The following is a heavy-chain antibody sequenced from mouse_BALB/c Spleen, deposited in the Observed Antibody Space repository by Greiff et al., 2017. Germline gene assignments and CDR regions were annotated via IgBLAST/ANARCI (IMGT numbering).Heavy chain of an antibody. CDR1: GYTFTSYW. CDR2: IDPSDSET. V-gene: IGHV1-69*02. D-gene: IGHD2-4*01. CDR3: ARGEPYYDYGYAMDY. Sequence: QVQLQQPGAELVKPGAPVKLSCKASGYTFTSYWMNWVKQRPGRGLEWIGRIDPSDSETHYNQKFKDKATLTVDKSSSTAYIQLSSLTSEDSAVYYCARGEPYYDYGYAMDYWGQGTSVTVSS. J-gene: IGHJ4*01.